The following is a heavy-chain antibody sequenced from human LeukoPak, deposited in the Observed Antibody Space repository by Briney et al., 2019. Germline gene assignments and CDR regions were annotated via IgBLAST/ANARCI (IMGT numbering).Heavy chain of an antibody. CDR1: GGSINYYY. CDR2: IYYSGGT. J-gene: IGHJ4*02. V-gene: IGHV4-59*01. Sequence: SETLSLTCTVSGGSINYYYWMWIRQPPGKGLEWIGYIYYSGGTHYNPSLKSRVTMSVDTSKNQFSLKLTAVTAADTAVYYCARETPGAGHFDYWGQGSLVTVSS. CDR3: ARETPGAGHFDY. D-gene: IGHD7-27*01.